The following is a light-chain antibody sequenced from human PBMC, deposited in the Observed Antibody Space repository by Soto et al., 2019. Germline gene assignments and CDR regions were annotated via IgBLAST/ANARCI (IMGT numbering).Light chain of an antibody. Sequence: EIVLTQSPGTLSLSRGERATLSSRASQSVSSSYLAWYQQKPGQAPRLLIYGASTRATGIPARFSGSGSGTAFTLTISSLQSEDFAVYYCQQYKKWPPITFGQGTRLEIK. CDR1: QSVSSSY. V-gene: IGKV3-15*01. J-gene: IGKJ5*01. CDR2: GAS. CDR3: QQYKKWPPIT.